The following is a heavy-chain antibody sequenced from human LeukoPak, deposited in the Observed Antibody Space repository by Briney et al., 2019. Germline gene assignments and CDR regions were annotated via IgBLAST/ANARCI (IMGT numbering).Heavy chain of an antibody. V-gene: IGHV3-74*01. CDR1: GMTFSNRW. D-gene: IGHD3-16*01. J-gene: IGHJ4*02. CDR3: TTGPSYGYEW. Sequence: PGGALRLSCAESGMTFSNRWMHWVRHAPGKGLFFFSLINNDCRTTIYAVSLKRRFTISRDNGKSTLYLQMNSLTAEYTGIYYCTTGPSYGYEWWGQGTVVTVSS. CDR2: INNDCRTT.